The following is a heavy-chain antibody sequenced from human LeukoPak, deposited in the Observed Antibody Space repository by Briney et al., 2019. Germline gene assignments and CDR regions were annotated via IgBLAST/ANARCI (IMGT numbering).Heavy chain of an antibody. Sequence: SGTLSLTFAVSGGSISSSNWGRWVRGPRGKGLEWIEEIYQSGSTNYDPSRKSRVTVAVEKGKNHFSLKLSSVTAADTAVYYCARVPFSGSYVSLPTYFDYWGQGTLVTVSS. V-gene: IGHV4-4*02. J-gene: IGHJ4*02. CDR2: IYQSGST. CDR3: ARVPFSGSYVSLPTYFDY. D-gene: IGHD1-26*01. CDR1: GGSISSSNW.